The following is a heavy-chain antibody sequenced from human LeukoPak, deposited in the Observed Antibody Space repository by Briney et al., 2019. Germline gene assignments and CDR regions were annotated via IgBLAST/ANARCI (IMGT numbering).Heavy chain of an antibody. CDR1: GFTFSSYA. CDR2: ISGSGGST. Sequence: GGSLRLSCAASGFTFSSYAMSWVRQAPGKGLEWVSAISGSGGSTYYADSVKGRFTISRDNSKNTLYLQMNSLRAEDTAVYYCAKGDIVLMVYAMPDSDYYFDYWGQGTLVTVSS. J-gene: IGHJ4*02. CDR3: AKGDIVLMVYAMPDSDYYFDY. V-gene: IGHV3-23*01. D-gene: IGHD2-8*01.